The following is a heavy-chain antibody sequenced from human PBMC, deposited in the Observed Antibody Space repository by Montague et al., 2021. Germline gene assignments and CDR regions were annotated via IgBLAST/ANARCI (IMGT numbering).Heavy chain of an antibody. J-gene: IGHJ4*02. Sequence: SETLSLTCTVSGGSISSSSYYWGRIRQPPGKGLEWIGSNYYSGSTYYNPSLQSRVTISVDTSKNPFSLKLSSVTAADTAVYYCASSPRGSWLQSYFDFWGQGTLVTVSS. D-gene: IGHD5-24*01. V-gene: IGHV4-39*01. CDR1: GGSISSSSYY. CDR3: ASSPRGSWLQSYFDF. CDR2: NYYSGST.